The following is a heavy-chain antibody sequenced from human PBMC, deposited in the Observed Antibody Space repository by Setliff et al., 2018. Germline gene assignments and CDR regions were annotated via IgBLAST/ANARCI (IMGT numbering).Heavy chain of an antibody. CDR3: ARLALTGYDSSGYYYALDYYYYMDV. V-gene: IGHV3-48*01. CDR2: ISSSGSTI. CDR1: GFTSNMYG. Sequence: GGSLRLSCAASGFTSNMYGVHWVRQAPGKGLEWVSYISSSGSTIDYADSVKGRFTISRDNANQSLYLQMNTLRAEDTAVYYCARLALTGYDSSGYYYALDYYYYMDVWGKGTTVTVSS. D-gene: IGHD3-22*01. J-gene: IGHJ6*03.